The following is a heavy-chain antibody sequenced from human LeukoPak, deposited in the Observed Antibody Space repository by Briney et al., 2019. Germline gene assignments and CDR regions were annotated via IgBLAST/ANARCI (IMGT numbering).Heavy chain of an antibody. Sequence: GASVKVSCKASGYTYTGYYIHWLGQARAQALEWLGWIDPISGGTNYAPKFQDTITMTRGKSIATAYMEVRRLNSDDTAVYYCARSGFTSGFYLDFWGQGTLVAVSS. D-gene: IGHD6-19*01. V-gene: IGHV1-2*02. CDR1: GYTYTGYY. CDR3: ARSGFTSGFYLDF. CDR2: IDPISGGT. J-gene: IGHJ4*02.